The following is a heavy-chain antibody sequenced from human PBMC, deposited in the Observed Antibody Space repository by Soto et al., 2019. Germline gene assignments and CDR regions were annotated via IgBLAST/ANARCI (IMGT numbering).Heavy chain of an antibody. J-gene: IGHJ4*02. V-gene: IGHV4-31*03. Sequence: SETLSLTCTVSGGSISSGGYYWSWIRQHPGKGLEWIGYIYYSGSTYYNPSLKSRVTISVDTSKNQFSLKLSSVTAADTAVYYCAREVVGHYYGSGANDYWGQGTLVTVSS. CDR2: IYYSGST. D-gene: IGHD3-10*01. CDR1: GGSISSGGYY. CDR3: AREVVGHYYGSGANDY.